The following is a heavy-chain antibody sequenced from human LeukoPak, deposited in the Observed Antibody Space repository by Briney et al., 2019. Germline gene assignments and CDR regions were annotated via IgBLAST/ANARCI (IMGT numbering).Heavy chain of an antibody. V-gene: IGHV3-30*04. D-gene: IGHD3-22*01. CDR3: ARARNVVVITLAIDY. CDR2: ISYDGSNK. J-gene: IGHJ4*02. Sequence: GGSLRLSCAASGFTFSSYAMHWVRQAPGKGLEWVAVISYDGSNKYYADSVKGRFTISRDNSKNTLYLQMNSLRAGDTAVYYCARARNVVVITLAIDYWGQGTLVTVSS. CDR1: GFTFSSYA.